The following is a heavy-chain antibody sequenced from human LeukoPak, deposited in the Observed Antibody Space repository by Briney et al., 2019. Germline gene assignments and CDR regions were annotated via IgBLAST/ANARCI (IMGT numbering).Heavy chain of an antibody. CDR3: ARDRGRFTGTDDAFDI. Sequence: ASVKVSCKASGYTFTSYGISWVRQAPGQGLEWMGLISTYNGDIKYAQNLQGRVTMTTDTSTSTAYMELRSLRSDDTAVYYCARDRGRFTGTDDAFDIWGQGTMVTVSS. V-gene: IGHV1-18*01. D-gene: IGHD1-1*01. CDR1: GYTFTSYG. J-gene: IGHJ3*02. CDR2: ISTYNGDI.